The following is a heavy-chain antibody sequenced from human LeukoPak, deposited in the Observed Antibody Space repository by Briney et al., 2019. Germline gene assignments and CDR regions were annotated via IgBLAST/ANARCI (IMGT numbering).Heavy chain of an antibody. D-gene: IGHD5-18*01. Sequence: SETLSLNCAGYGGSFSGYYWGWNRQPPGKELEWIGEINHSGRNNYNPSLKSRVTITVNTSKNQFSLKLRCVAAADTAVYYCARGPWIQLGARWGFDYWGQGTLVTVST. J-gene: IGHJ4*02. CDR3: ARGPWIQLGARWGFDY. V-gene: IGHV4-34*01. CDR1: GGSFSGYY. CDR2: INHSGRN.